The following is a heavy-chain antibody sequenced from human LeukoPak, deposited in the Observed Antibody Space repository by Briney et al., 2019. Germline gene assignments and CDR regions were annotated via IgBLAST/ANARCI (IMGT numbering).Heavy chain of an antibody. CDR2: INAGNGNT. V-gene: IGHV1-3*03. CDR3: AREYGVAAAFGAFDI. D-gene: IGHD6-13*01. CDR1: GYTFTSYA. Sequence: GGSLRLSGAASGYTFTSYAMHWVRQAPGQRLEWMGWINAGNGNTKYSQEFQGRVTITRDTSASTAYMELSSLRSEDMAVYYCAREYGVAAAFGAFDIWGQGAMVTVSS. J-gene: IGHJ3*02.